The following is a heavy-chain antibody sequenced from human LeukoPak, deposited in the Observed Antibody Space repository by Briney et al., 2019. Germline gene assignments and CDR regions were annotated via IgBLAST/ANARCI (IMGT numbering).Heavy chain of an antibody. Sequence: GGSLRLSCAASGFTFSSYDMHWVRQATGKGLEWVSAIGTAGDTYYPGSVKGRFTISRENAKNSLYLQMNSLRAGDTAVYYCARGRFNRDFWSGYYTYYFDYWGQGTLVTVPS. CDR2: IGTAGDT. CDR3: ARGRFNRDFWSGYYTYYFDY. D-gene: IGHD3-3*01. J-gene: IGHJ4*02. CDR1: GFTFSSYD. V-gene: IGHV3-13*01.